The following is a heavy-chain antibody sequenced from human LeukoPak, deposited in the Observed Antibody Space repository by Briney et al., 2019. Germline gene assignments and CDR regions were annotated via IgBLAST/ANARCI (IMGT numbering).Heavy chain of an antibody. Sequence: ASVTVSYKASGYTFTGSYIHWVRQAPGQGLEWMGWLNPNSGGTSSAQRFQGRVTMTRDTSVSTAYMELSRLRSDDTALYYCARDTGYCSGGRCYFIYWGQGTLVTVSS. CDR1: GYTFTGSY. CDR3: ARDTGYCSGGRCYFIY. J-gene: IGHJ4*02. V-gene: IGHV1-2*02. D-gene: IGHD2-15*01. CDR2: LNPNSGGT.